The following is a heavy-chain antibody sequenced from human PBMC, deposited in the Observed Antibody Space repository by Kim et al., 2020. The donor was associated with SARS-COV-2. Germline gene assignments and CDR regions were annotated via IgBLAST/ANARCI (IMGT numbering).Heavy chain of an antibody. CDR3: ARDRRYYYDVTYSGMDV. CDR1: GYTFMGHY. D-gene: IGHD3-22*01. J-gene: IGHJ6*02. Sequence: ASVKVSCKASGYTFMGHYIHWVRQAPGQGLEWMGWIIPNSGDTNYAQRFQGRVTMTRDTFSSTAYMELSRLTSDDTAVYYCARDRRYYYDVTYSGMDVWGQGTTVTVSS. CDR2: IIPNSGDT. V-gene: IGHV1-2*02.